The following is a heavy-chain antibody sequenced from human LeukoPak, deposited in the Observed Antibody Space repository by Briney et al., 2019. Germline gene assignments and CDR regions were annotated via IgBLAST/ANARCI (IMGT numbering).Heavy chain of an antibody. CDR2: INPNSGGT. CDR1: GYTFTGYY. CDR3: ARYGYYMDV. Sequence: APVKVSCKASGYTFTGYYMHWVRQAPGQGLAWMGWINPNSGGTNYSQKLQGRVTMTRDTSISTAYMELSRLRSDDPAVYYCARYGYYMDVWGKGTTVTVSS. D-gene: IGHD4-17*01. V-gene: IGHV1-2*02. J-gene: IGHJ6*03.